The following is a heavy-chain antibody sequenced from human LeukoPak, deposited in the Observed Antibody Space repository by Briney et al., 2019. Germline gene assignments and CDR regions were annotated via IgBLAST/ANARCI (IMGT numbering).Heavy chain of an antibody. Sequence: SQTLSLTCGISGDSVSSNSVAWNWIRQSPSRGLEWLGRTYYRSKWYSDYAVSVKGRITINPDTSKNQFSLQLNSVTPEDTAEFYCARDHCSGGSCHWRFDYWGQGTLDTVSS. CDR3: ARDHCSGGSCHWRFDY. CDR1: GDSVSSNSVA. J-gene: IGHJ4*02. V-gene: IGHV6-1*01. CDR2: TYYRSKWYS. D-gene: IGHD2-15*01.